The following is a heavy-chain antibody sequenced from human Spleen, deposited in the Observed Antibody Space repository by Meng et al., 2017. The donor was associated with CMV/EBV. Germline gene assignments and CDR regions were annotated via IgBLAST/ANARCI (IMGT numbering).Heavy chain of an antibody. V-gene: IGHV2-5*01. Sequence: SGFSLSTGGVGVGWIRQPPGKALEWLALIYWNDDKRYSPSLKSGVTITKDTSKNQVVLTMTNMDPVDTATYYCAHRLGFWSGYAFDYWGQGTLVTVSS. CDR2: IYWNDDK. CDR1: GFSLSTGGVG. J-gene: IGHJ4*02. D-gene: IGHD3-3*01. CDR3: AHRLGFWSGYAFDY.